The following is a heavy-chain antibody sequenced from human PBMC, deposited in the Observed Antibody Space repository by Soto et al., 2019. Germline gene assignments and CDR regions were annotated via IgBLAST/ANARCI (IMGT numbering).Heavy chain of an antibody. V-gene: IGHV3-30*18. Sequence: GSLRLSCAASGFTFSSYGMHWVRQAPGKGLEWVAVISYDGSNKYYADSVKGRFTISRDNSKNTLYLQMNSLRAEDTAVYYCANGSGSYFDYWGQGTLVTVSS. D-gene: IGHD1-26*01. J-gene: IGHJ4*02. CDR1: GFTFSSYG. CDR2: ISYDGSNK. CDR3: ANGSGSYFDY.